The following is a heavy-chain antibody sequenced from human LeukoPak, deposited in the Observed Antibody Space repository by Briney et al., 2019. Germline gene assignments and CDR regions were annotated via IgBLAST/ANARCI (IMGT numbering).Heavy chain of an antibody. D-gene: IGHD3-22*01. CDR2: IYYSGST. CDR3: ASTYDSSGSYFDY. V-gene: IGHV4-59*01. J-gene: IGHJ4*02. CDR1: GGSISSYY. Sequence: SETLSLTCTVSGGSISSYYWSWIRQPPGKGLEWIGYIYYSGSTNYNPSLKSRVTISVDTSKNQFSLKLSSVTAADTAVYYCASTYDSSGSYFDYWGQGTLVTVSS.